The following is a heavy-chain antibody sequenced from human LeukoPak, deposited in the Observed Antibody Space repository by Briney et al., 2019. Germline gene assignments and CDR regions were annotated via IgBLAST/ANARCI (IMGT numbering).Heavy chain of an antibody. J-gene: IGHJ3*02. Sequence: SETLSLTCTVSGGSISSYYWRWIRQPPGKGLEWIGYIYYSGSTNYNPSLKSRVTISVATSKNQFSLKLSSVTAADTAVYYCARGGYYYDSSGYYPSPDDAFDIWGQGTMVTVSS. CDR3: ARGGYYYDSSGYYPSPDDAFDI. D-gene: IGHD3-22*01. CDR2: IYYSGST. CDR1: GGSISSYY. V-gene: IGHV4-59*01.